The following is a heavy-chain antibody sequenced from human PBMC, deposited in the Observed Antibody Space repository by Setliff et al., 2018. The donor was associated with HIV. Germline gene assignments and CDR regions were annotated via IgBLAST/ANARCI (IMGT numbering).Heavy chain of an antibody. CDR2: ISNSESGGRT. V-gene: IGHV3-23*01. Sequence: PGESLKISCAASGLTFSSYDMHWVRQAAGKGLEWVSGISNSESGGRTFYADSVKGRFTISRDNSKNTLYMQMSSLRAEDTAVYYCARDRLQFLERLSGAQANMDVWGKGTTVTVSS. D-gene: IGHD3-3*01. J-gene: IGHJ6*03. CDR3: ARDRLQFLERLSGAQANMDV. CDR1: GLTFSSYD.